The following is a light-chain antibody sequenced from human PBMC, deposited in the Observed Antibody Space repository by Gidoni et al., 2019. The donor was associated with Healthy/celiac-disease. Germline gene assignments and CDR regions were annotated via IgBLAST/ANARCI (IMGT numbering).Light chain of an antibody. V-gene: IGLV2-14*01. CDR1: SSDVGGYNS. CDR2: DVS. Sequence: QSALTQPASVSGSPGPSITISCPGTSSDVGGYNSVSWYQQPPGTAPKLMIYDVSNRPSGVSTRFSGSKSGNPASLTISGLQAEDEADYYCSSYTSSSSVVFGGGTKLTVL. CDR3: SSYTSSSSVV. J-gene: IGLJ2*01.